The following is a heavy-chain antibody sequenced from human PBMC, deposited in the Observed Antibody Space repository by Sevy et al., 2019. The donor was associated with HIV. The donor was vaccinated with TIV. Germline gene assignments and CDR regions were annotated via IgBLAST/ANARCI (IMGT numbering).Heavy chain of an antibody. J-gene: IGHJ3*02. CDR2: IIPIFGRT. D-gene: IGHD3-22*01. V-gene: IGHV1-69*13. CDR3: ARDPLPSSVSGGAFDI. CDR1: GGTFSNSA. Sequence: ASVKVSCKASGGTFSNSAINWVRQAPGQGLEWMGGIIPIFGRTHYGQKFQGGVSITADESTITAFMELSSLRSEDTAMYYCARDPLPSSVSGGAFDIWGQGTVVTVSS.